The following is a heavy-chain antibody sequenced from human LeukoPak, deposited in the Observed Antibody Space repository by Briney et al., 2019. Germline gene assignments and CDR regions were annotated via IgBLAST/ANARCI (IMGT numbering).Heavy chain of an antibody. CDR3: AALQSSGYDYSDY. CDR2: IYYTGSA. CDR1: GASIRSYY. Sequence: SETLSLTCTVSGASIRSYYWSWIWQPPGKELEWIGYIYYTGSADYNPSLKSRVTMSVDTSKNQFSLKLASVTAADTAVYYCAALQSSGYDYSDYWGQGILVTVSS. J-gene: IGHJ4*02. D-gene: IGHD3-22*01. V-gene: IGHV4-59*08.